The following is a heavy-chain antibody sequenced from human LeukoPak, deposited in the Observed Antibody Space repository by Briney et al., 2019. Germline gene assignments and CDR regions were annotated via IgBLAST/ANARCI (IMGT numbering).Heavy chain of an antibody. Sequence: SETLSLTCAVYGGSFSGYYWSWIRQPPGKGLEWIGEINHSGSTNYNPSLKSRVTISVDTSKNQFSLKLNSVTAADTAVYYCARLVAMTTTFKYYYYGMDVWGQGTTVTVSS. J-gene: IGHJ6*02. CDR2: INHSGST. CDR1: GGSFSGYY. V-gene: IGHV4-34*01. CDR3: ARLVAMTTTFKYYYYGMDV. D-gene: IGHD2-21*02.